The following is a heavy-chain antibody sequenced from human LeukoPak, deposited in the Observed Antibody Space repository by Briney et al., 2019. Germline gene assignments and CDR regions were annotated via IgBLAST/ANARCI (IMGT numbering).Heavy chain of an antibody. Sequence: GGSLRLSCAASGFTFSSYSMNWVRQAPGKGLEWVSSISTSSGYIYYADSLKGRFTISRDNAKNSLYLQMNSLRAEDTAVYYCARVIVGGTGFDCWGQGTLVTVSS. J-gene: IGHJ4*02. CDR3: ARVIVGGTGFDC. D-gene: IGHD1-26*01. V-gene: IGHV3-21*01. CDR1: GFTFSSYS. CDR2: ISTSSGYI.